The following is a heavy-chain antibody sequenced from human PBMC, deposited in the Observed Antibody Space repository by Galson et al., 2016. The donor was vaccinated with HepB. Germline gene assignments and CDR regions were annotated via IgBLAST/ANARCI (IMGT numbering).Heavy chain of an antibody. CDR3: ARETQLIVVVDQLQSDYYYMDV. Sequence: SETLSLTCTVSGGSISGYYWSWIRQPPGKGLEYIGYVFYNGNTDYNPSLRGRVTISGDTSKNQFSLKLTSVTDADTAVYYCARETQLIVVVDQLQSDYYYMDVWDKGTTVTVSS. J-gene: IGHJ6*03. CDR1: GGSISGYY. D-gene: IGHD3-22*01. CDR2: VFYNGNT. V-gene: IGHV4-59*12.